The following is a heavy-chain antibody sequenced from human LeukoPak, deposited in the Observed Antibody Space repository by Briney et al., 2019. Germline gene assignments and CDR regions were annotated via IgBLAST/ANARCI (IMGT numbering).Heavy chain of an antibody. D-gene: IGHD6-19*01. J-gene: IGHJ5*02. CDR3: AREQSIAVAGGGSWFDP. Sequence: KSSQTLSLTCTVSGGSISSGGYYWSWIRQHPGKGLEWIGYIYYSGSTYYNPSLKSRVTISVDTSKNQFSLKLSSVTAADTAVYYCAREQSIAVAGGGSWFDPWGQGTLVTVSS. V-gene: IGHV4-31*03. CDR2: IYYSGST. CDR1: GGSISSGGYY.